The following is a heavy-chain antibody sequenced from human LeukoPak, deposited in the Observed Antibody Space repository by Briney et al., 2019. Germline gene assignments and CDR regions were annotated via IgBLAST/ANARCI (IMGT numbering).Heavy chain of an antibody. CDR3: TRGYVGIDY. CDR1: QFTFSNSA. D-gene: IGHD5-12*01. J-gene: IGHJ4*02. V-gene: IGHV3-23*01. Sequence: PGGSLRLSCAASQFTFSNSAMGWVRQAPGKGLEWVSSIRDSGSGTFYADSVKGRFTISRDNAKNTLFLQMNSLRAEDTAVYYCTRGYVGIDYWGQGTLVTVSS. CDR2: IRDSGSGT.